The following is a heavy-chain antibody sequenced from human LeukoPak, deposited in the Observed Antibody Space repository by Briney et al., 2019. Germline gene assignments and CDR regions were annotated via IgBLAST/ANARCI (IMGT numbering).Heavy chain of an antibody. J-gene: IGHJ6*03. CDR2: ISGSGGST. D-gene: IGHD3-3*01. V-gene: IGHV3-23*01. Sequence: GGSLRLSCAASGFTFSSYAMSWVRQAPGKGLEWVSAISGSGGSTYYADSVKGRFTISRDNSKNTLYLQMNSLRAEDTAVYYCAKDHRLSTIFGVVIGGPSCYMDVWGKGTTVTVSS. CDR1: GFTFSSYA. CDR3: AKDHRLSTIFGVVIGGPSCYMDV.